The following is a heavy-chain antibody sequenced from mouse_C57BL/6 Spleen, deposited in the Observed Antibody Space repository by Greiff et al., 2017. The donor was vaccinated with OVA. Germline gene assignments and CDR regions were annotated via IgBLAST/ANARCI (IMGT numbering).Heavy chain of an antibody. V-gene: IGHV5-4*03. D-gene: IGHD4-1*01. CDR1: GFTFSSYA. J-gene: IGHJ2*01. CDR3: ARGWDGGYFDY. CDR2: ISDGGSYT. Sequence: EVKLVESGGGLMKPGGSLKLSCAASGFTFSSYAMSWVRQTPEKRLEWVATISDGGSYTYYPDNVKGRFTISRDNAKNNLYLQMSHLKSEDTAMYYCARGWDGGYFDYWGQGTTLTVSS.